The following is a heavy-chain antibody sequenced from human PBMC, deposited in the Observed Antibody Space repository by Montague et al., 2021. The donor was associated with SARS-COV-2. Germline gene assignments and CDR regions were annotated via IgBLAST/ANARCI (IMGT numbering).Heavy chain of an antibody. Sequence: TLSLTRSVSSGSIRSGSYYWTWIRQPAGKGLEWIGRIYTGGTTHYNPSLKSRVTISLDTSKNQFSLNLNSVTAADTAVYFCARDAGGAAAGKGRYFDLWGRGTLVTVSS. D-gene: IGHD6-13*01. CDR1: SGSIRSGSYY. V-gene: IGHV4-61*02. CDR2: IYTGGTT. CDR3: ARDAGGAAAGKGRYFDL. J-gene: IGHJ2*01.